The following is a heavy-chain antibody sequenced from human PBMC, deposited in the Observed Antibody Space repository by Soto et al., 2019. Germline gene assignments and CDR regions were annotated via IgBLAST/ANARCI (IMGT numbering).Heavy chain of an antibody. CDR2: INSDGSTT. J-gene: IGHJ4*02. D-gene: IGHD5-18*01. V-gene: IGHV3-74*01. CDR3: ATLNSFGSDY. Sequence: GGSLRLSCAASGFTFSSYWMHWVRQTAGKGLVWVSQINSDGSTTRYADSVKGRFTISRDNAKNTVYLQMNSLRADDTAVYYCATLNSFGSDYWGQGTLVTVAS. CDR1: GFTFSSYW.